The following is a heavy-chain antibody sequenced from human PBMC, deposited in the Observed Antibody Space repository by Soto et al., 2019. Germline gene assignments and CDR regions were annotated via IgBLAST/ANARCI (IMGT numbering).Heavy chain of an antibody. CDR1: GGSISSGGYY. Sequence: SETLSLTCTVSGGSISSGGYYWSWIRQPPGKGLEWIGYIYYSGSTYYNPSLKSRVTISVDTSKNQFSLKLSSVTAADTAVYYCARVDDYVWGSYRGGLDYWGQGTTVTVSS. CDR3: ARVDDYVWGSYRGGLDY. CDR2: IYYSGST. D-gene: IGHD3-16*02. V-gene: IGHV4-30-4*08. J-gene: IGHJ4*03.